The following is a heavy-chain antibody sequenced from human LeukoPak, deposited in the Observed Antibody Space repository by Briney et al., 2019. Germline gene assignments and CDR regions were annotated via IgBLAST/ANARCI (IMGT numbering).Heavy chain of an antibody. V-gene: IGHV3-23*01. D-gene: IGHD6-13*01. CDR2: ISGSGGST. CDR1: GFTFSSYA. CDR3: ACIPNSSPSVYYFDY. Sequence: GGSLRLSCAASGFTFSSYAMSWVRQAPGKGLEWVSAISGSGGSTYYADSVKGRFTISRDNSKNTLYLQMNSLRAEDSAVYYCACIPNSSPSVYYFDYWGQGTLVTSPQ. J-gene: IGHJ4*02.